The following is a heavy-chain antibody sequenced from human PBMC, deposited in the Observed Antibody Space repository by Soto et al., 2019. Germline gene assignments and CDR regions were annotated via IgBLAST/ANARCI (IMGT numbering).Heavy chain of an antibody. V-gene: IGHV3-30*03. J-gene: IGHJ4*02. CDR3: ARDRTSTVKQGSPDY. CDR2: ISYDGSNK. Sequence: PGGSLRLSCASSGFTFSSYGMHWVRQAPGKGLEWVAVISYDGSNKYYADSVKGRFTISRDNSKNTLYLQMNSLRAEDTAVYYCARDRTSTVKQGSPDYWGQGTLVTVSS. D-gene: IGHD1-1*01. CDR1: GFTFSSYG.